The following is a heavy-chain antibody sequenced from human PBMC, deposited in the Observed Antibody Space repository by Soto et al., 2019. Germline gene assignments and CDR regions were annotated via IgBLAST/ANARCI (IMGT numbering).Heavy chain of an antibody. V-gene: IGHV3-7*01. CDR1: GFTFSSYW. CDR2: IKQDGSEK. D-gene: IGHD6-6*01. CDR3: ASSIAARLNWFDP. Sequence: EVQLVESGGGLVQPGGSLRLSCAASGFTFSSYWMSWVRQAPGKGLEWVANIKQDGSEKYYVDSVKGRFTISRDNAKNSLYLQMNSLRAEDTAVYYCASSIAARLNWFDPWGQGTLVTVSS. J-gene: IGHJ5*02.